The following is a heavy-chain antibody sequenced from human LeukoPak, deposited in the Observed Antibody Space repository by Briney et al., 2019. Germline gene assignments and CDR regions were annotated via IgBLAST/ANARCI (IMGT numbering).Heavy chain of an antibody. CDR1: GFTFSSYD. J-gene: IGHJ4*02. CDR3: AKRWDDILSGFDY. V-gene: IGHV3-23*01. Sequence: GGSLRLSCAASGFTFSSYDMNWVRQAPGKGLEWVTAISGSGGSTYYADSVKGRFTISRDNSKNSLYLQMNSLRAEDTALYYCAKRWDDILSGFDYWGQGTLVTVSS. CDR2: ISGSGGST. D-gene: IGHD3-9*01.